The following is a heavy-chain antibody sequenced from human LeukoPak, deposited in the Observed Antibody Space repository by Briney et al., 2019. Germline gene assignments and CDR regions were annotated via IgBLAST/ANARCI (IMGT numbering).Heavy chain of an antibody. Sequence: GGSLRLSCAASGFTFSSYAMHWVRQTPGKGLEYVSAISSNGGSTYYANSVKGRFTISRDNSKNTLYLQMGSLRAEDMAVYYCARDSGDDAFNIWGQGTMVTVS. CDR1: GFTFSSYA. V-gene: IGHV3-64*01. CDR2: ISSNGGST. CDR3: ARDSGDDAFNI. D-gene: IGHD3-10*01. J-gene: IGHJ3*02.